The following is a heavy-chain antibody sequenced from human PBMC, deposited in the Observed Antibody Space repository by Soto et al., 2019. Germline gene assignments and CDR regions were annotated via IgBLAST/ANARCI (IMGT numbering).Heavy chain of an antibody. Sequence: GPTLVNPTQTLTLTCTFSGFSLSTSGMCVSWIRQPPGKALEWLALIDWDDDKYYSTSLKTRLTISKDTSKNQVVLTMTNMDPVDTATYYSARSWDSNYASPNYYYYGMDVWGQGTTVTVSS. J-gene: IGHJ6*02. CDR2: IDWDDDK. D-gene: IGHD4-4*01. CDR3: ARSWDSNYASPNYYYYGMDV. CDR1: GFSLSTSGMC. V-gene: IGHV2-70*01.